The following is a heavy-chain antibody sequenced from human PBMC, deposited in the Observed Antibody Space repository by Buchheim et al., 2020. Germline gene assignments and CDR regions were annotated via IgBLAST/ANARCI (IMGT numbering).Heavy chain of an antibody. V-gene: IGHV3-11*01. CDR3: ARDVTAFVSYYYYGMDV. Sequence: QVQLMESGGGLVKPGGSLRLSCAASGFTFSDYYMSWIRQAPGKGLEWLSYISTSGGTTYYADSVKGRFTISRDNATNSLYLQMNSLRAEDTADYYCARDVTAFVSYYYYGMDVWGQGT. J-gene: IGHJ6*02. D-gene: IGHD2/OR15-2a*01. CDR2: ISTSGGTT. CDR1: GFTFSDYY.